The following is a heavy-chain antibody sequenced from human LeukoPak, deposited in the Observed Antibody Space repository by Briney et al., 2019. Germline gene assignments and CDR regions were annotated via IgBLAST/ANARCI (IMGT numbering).Heavy chain of an antibody. D-gene: IGHD6-19*01. Sequence: HWASVKVSCKASGYTFAADYIHWVRRAPGQGLEWMGWINPNNGGTNYAQKFQGRVTMTRDTSISTAYMELSRLRSDDTAVYYCAMSTRLRAAFDIWGQGTMVTVSS. J-gene: IGHJ3*02. CDR3: AMSTRLRAAFDI. V-gene: IGHV1-2*02. CDR2: INPNNGGT. CDR1: GYTFAADY.